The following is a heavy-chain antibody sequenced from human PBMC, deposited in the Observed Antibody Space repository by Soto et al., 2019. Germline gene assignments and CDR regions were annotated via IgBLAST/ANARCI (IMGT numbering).Heavy chain of an antibody. CDR3: ARDRHCSGGSCYSAYYYYMDV. Sequence: SVKVSCKASGGTFSSYTISWVRQAPGQGLEWMGRIIPILGIANYAQKFQGRVTITADKSTSTAYMELSSLSSEDTAVYYCARDRHCSGGSCYSAYYYYMDVWGKGTTVTVSS. V-gene: IGHV1-69*04. D-gene: IGHD2-15*01. J-gene: IGHJ6*03. CDR1: GGTFSSYT. CDR2: IIPILGIA.